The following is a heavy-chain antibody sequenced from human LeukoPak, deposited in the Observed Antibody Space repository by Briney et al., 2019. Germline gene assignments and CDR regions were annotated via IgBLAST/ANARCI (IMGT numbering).Heavy chain of an antibody. D-gene: IGHD1-7*01. V-gene: IGHV4-61*02. CDR1: GGSISSGSYY. Sequence: SQTLSLTCTVSGGSISSGSYYWSWIRQPAGKGLEWIGRIYTSGSTNYNPSLKSRVTISVDTSKNQFSLKLSSVTAADTAVYYCARLANYVPVYWGQGTLVIVSS. J-gene: IGHJ4*02. CDR2: IYTSGST. CDR3: ARLANYVPVY.